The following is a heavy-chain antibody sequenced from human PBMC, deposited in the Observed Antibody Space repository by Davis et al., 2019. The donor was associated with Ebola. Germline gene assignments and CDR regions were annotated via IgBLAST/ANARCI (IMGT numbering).Heavy chain of an antibody. V-gene: IGHV3-23*01. D-gene: IGHD2-8*02. CDR2: IGSDTAT. J-gene: IGHJ6*02. CDR3: AKDLFWWSAADV. Sequence: GESLKISCAGSGFDFSCCAMNWVRQAPGEGLEWVSGIGSDTATHYADSVRGRFTISRDDSKNTLFLQMDSLRAEDTAVYYCAKDLFWWSAADVWGQGTTVIVSS. CDR1: GFDFSCCA.